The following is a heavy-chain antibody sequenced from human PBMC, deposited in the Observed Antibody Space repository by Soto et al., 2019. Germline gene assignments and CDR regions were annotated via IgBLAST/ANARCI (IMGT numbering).Heavy chain of an antibody. J-gene: IGHJ4*02. CDR3: ARDDRPSQYYYDSSGYPFDY. CDR2: ISSSSSTI. Sequence: GGSLRLSCASSGFTFSSYSMNWVRQAPGKGLEWVSYISSSSSTIYYADSVKGRFTISRDNAKNSLYLQMNSLRDEDTAVYYCARDDRPSQYYYDSSGYPFDYWGQGTLVTVSS. V-gene: IGHV3-48*02. CDR1: GFTFSSYS. D-gene: IGHD3-22*01.